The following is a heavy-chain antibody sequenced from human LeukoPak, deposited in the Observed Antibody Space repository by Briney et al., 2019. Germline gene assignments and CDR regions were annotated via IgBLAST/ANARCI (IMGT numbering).Heavy chain of an antibody. V-gene: IGHV4-59*01. D-gene: IGHD3-22*01. CDR3: ARDREHDSSVHWFDP. Sequence: SETLSLTCTVSGGSISSYYWSWIRQPPGKGLEWIGYIYYSGSTNYNPSLKSRVTISVDTSKNQFSLKLSSVTAADTAVYHCARDREHDSSVHWFDPWGQGTLVTVSS. J-gene: IGHJ5*02. CDR2: IYYSGST. CDR1: GGSISSYY.